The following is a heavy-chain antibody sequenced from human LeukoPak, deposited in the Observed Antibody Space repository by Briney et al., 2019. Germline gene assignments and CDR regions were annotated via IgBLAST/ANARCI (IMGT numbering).Heavy chain of an antibody. J-gene: IGHJ4*02. D-gene: IGHD3-22*01. CDR2: LTASGGGT. Sequence: GGSLRLSCVASGYTFTKYAMDWVPQAPGKGLEWVSSLTASGGGTYYADSVKGRFAISRDNSKSTLYLQMNSLRAEDTAVYYCARVDSSGYYESYFDYWGQGTLVTVSS. V-gene: IGHV3-23*01. CDR3: ARVDSSGYYESYFDY. CDR1: GYTFTKYA.